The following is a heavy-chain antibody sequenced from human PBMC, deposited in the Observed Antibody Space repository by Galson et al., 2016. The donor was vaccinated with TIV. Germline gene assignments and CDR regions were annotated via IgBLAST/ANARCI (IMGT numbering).Heavy chain of an antibody. CDR3: ARHPQITVFGILLPGAFDI. Sequence: SATLSLTCAVSDSSISTNYYWGWIRQTPGKGLECIGSIYHSGITYYKPSLKSRVTTSVDTSKNQFSLKLSSVTAADTAVYYCARHPQITVFGILLPGAFDIWGQGTMVTVSS. V-gene: IGHV4-38-2*01. D-gene: IGHD3-3*01. CDR2: IYHSGIT. J-gene: IGHJ3*02. CDR1: DSSISTNYY.